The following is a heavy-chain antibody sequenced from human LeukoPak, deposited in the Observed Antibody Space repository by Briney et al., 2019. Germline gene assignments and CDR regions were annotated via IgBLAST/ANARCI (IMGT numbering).Heavy chain of an antibody. CDR2: IYYSGST. J-gene: IGHJ5*02. CDR3: ARGVSMVRGVVYHNWFDP. CDR1: GGSISSYY. V-gene: IGHV4-59*08. Sequence: PSETLSLTCTVSGGSISSYYWSWIRQPPGKGLEWIGYIYYSGSTNYNPSLKSRVTISVDTSKNQFSLKLNSVTAADTAVYYCARGVSMVRGVVYHNWFDPWGQGNLVTVSS. D-gene: IGHD3-10*01.